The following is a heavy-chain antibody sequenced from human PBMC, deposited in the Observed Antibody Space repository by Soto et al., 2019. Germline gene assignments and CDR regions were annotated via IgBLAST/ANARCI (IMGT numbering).Heavy chain of an antibody. Sequence: SETLSLTCTVSGDSISHSYWNWIRQPPGKGLEWIGFIHNSGNIRYSPSLQSRVTMSVDTSKTQFSLKLGAVTAADTAVYYCASGRDIAKTGYWGQGTLVTVSS. V-gene: IGHV4-59*01. CDR2: IHNSGNI. CDR3: ASGRDIAKTGY. D-gene: IGHD5-12*01. J-gene: IGHJ4*02. CDR1: GDSISHSY.